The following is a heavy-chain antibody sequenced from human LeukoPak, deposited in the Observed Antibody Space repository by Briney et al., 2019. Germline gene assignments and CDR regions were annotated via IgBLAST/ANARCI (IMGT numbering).Heavy chain of an antibody. Sequence: SETLSLTCAVYGGSFSGYYWSWLRQPPGKGLEWIGEINHSGSTNYNPSLKSRVTISVDTSKNQFSLKLSSVTAADTAVYYCASWNYYGSGSYYKAPFDYWGQGTLVTVSS. CDR1: GGSFSGYY. D-gene: IGHD3-10*01. J-gene: IGHJ4*02. CDR2: INHSGST. CDR3: ASWNYYGSGSYYKAPFDY. V-gene: IGHV4-34*01.